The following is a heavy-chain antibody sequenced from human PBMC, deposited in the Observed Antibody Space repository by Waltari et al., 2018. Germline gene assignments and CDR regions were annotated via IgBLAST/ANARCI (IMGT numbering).Heavy chain of an antibody. CDR1: GYTFTGYY. J-gene: IGHJ4*02. CDR2: IKPNSGGT. D-gene: IGHD2-2*01. V-gene: IGHV1-2*06. Sequence: QVQLVQSGAEVKKPGASVKVSCKASGYTFTGYYMHWVRQAPGQGLEWMGRIKPNSGGTNYAQKCQGRVTMTRDTSISTAYMELSRLRSDDTAVYYCARAREVSRDPFDYWGQGTLVTVSS. CDR3: ARAREVSRDPFDY.